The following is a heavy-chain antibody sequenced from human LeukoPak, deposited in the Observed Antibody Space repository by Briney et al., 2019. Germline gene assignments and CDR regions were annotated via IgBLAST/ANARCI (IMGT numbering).Heavy chain of an antibody. CDR2: IYPGDSDT. V-gene: IGHV5-51*01. J-gene: IGHJ6*02. CDR1: GYSFTSYW. Sequence: GESLKISCKGSGYSFTSYWNGWVRQMPGKGLEWMGIIYPGDSDTRYSPSFQGQVTISADKSISTAYLQWSSLKASDTAMYYCARQGSPTVAAYGMDVWGQGTTVTVSS. CDR3: ARQGSPTVAAYGMDV. D-gene: IGHD4-23*01.